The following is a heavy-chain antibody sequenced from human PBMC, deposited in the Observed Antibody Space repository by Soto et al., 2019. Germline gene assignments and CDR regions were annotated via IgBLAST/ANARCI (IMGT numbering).Heavy chain of an antibody. CDR2: IRGSGTGT. Sequence: PGGSLRLSCAASGCTFSSYARSWVRQAPGKGLEWVSAIRGSGTGTYYADSGKGRFTISRDNSKNTLSLQMNSLRAEDTAVYYCAKEWSAVTGTSRGSDYWGQRTLVTVSS. J-gene: IGHJ4*02. CDR3: AKEWSAVTGTSRGSDY. CDR1: GCTFSSYA. V-gene: IGHV3-23*01. D-gene: IGHD6-19*01.